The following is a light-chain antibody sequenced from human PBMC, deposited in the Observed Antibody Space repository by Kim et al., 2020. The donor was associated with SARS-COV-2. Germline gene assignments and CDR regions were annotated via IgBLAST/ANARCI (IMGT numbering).Light chain of an antibody. V-gene: IGLV2-14*01. Sequence: QSALTQPASVSGSPGQSITISCTGTSGDVGGYNFVSWYQHHPGKAPKLMIYEVSNRPSEISNRFSGSKSGNTASLTIFGLQADDEADYYCSSYTTSSTYVFGTGTKVTVL. CDR3: SSYTTSSTYV. J-gene: IGLJ1*01. CDR1: SGDVGGYNF. CDR2: EVS.